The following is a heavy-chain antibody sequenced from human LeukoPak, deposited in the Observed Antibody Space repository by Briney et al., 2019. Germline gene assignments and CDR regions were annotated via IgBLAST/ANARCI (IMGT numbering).Heavy chain of an antibody. CDR2: ISYDGSNK. CDR3: AKDNVPYYYGSGVDY. Sequence: GGSLRLSCAASGFTFSSYGMHWVRQAPGKGREGVAVISYDGSNKYYADSVKGRFTISRDNSKNTLYLQMNSLRAEDTAVYYCAKDNVPYYYGSGVDYWGQGTLVTVSS. D-gene: IGHD3-10*01. J-gene: IGHJ4*02. CDR1: GFTFSSYG. V-gene: IGHV3-30*18.